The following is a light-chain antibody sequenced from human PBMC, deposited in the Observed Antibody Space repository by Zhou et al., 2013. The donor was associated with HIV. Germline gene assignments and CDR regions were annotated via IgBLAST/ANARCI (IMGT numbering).Light chain of an antibody. CDR1: QGISSY. V-gene: IGKV1-8*01. CDR2: ATS. Sequence: IRMTQSPSSFSASTGDRVTITCRASQGISSYLAWYQQKPGKAPKLLIYATSTLQSGVPSRFSGSGSGTDFTLTISCLQSEDFATYYCQQYYNYPLTFGGGTKVEIK. J-gene: IGKJ4*01. CDR3: QQYYNYPLT.